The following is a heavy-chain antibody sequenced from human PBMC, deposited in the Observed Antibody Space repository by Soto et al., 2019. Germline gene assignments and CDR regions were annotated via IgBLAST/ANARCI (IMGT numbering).Heavy chain of an antibody. V-gene: IGHV4-30-2*01. J-gene: IGHJ4*02. CDR1: GGSVSSGGYS. Sequence: QLQLQESGSGLVKPSQTLSLTCAVSGGSVSSGGYSWSWIRQPPGKGLEWIGDIRHSGTTYYNPSLKTRVTISVDTSKNQFSLNLTSVTAVDTAVYYCARDRRRGDGLDYWGQGALVTVSS. CDR2: IRHSGTT. D-gene: IGHD2-21*02. CDR3: ARDRRRGDGLDY.